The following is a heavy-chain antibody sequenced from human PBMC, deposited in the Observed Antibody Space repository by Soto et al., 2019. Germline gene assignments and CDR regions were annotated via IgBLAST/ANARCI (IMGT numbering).Heavy chain of an antibody. V-gene: IGHV1-69*02. CDR3: TIGSWSGEVFDI. J-gene: IGHJ3*02. Sequence: QVQLVQSGAEVKKPGSSVKVSCKDSGGTFSTYSMFWVRQAPGQGLEWMGRIIPMLGVRNYAQRFQDRVTIIADKSTATVHMELSSMRTEDTALYYCTIGSWSGEVFDIWGQGTMVTVSS. CDR2: IIPMLGVR. CDR1: GGTFSTYS. D-gene: IGHD2-21*01.